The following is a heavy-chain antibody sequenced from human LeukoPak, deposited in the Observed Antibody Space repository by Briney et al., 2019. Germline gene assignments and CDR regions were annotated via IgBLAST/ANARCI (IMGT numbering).Heavy chain of an antibody. V-gene: IGHV4-39*07. Sequence: PSETLSLTCTVSGGSVSSSSYYWGWIRQPPGKGLEWIGSIYYSGSTYYNPSLKSRVTISVDTSKNQFSLKLSSVTAADTAVYYCASPRRIAAAGSQIGYYYYYYYMDVWGKGTTVTVSS. CDR1: GGSVSSSSYY. J-gene: IGHJ6*03. D-gene: IGHD6-13*01. CDR3: ASPRRIAAAGSQIGYYYYYYYMDV. CDR2: IYYSGST.